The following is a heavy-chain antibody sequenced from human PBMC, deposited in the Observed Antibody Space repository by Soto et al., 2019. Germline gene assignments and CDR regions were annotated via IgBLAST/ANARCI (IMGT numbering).Heavy chain of an antibody. V-gene: IGHV4-31*03. CDR2: IYYSGST. Sequence: QVQLQESDPGLVKPSQTLSLTCTVSGGSISSGGYYWSWIRQHPGQGLEWIGYIYYSGSTYYNPSLKSRVTISVDTSKNQFSLNLSSVTAADKAVYDCARSPLIVGATGFDYWGQGTLVTVSS. D-gene: IGHD1-26*01. CDR1: GGSISSGGYY. CDR3: ARSPLIVGATGFDY. J-gene: IGHJ4*02.